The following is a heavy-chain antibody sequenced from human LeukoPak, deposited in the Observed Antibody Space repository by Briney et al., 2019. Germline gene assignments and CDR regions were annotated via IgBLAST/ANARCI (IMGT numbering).Heavy chain of an antibody. V-gene: IGHV1-2*02. CDR2: INPKNGDR. Sequence: ASVNVSCKASGYIFTDYYMHWVRQAPGQGLEWMGWINPKNGDRNYAQKFQDRVTLTRDTSISTAYLELRRLRLDDTAVYYCAEGIGGYYMDDWGKGTTVTVSS. J-gene: IGHJ6*03. CDR1: GYIFTDYY. D-gene: IGHD3-3*01. CDR3: AEGIGGYYMDD.